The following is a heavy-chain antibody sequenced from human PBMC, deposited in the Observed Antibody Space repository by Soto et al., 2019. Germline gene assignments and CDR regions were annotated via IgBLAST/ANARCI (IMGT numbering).Heavy chain of an antibody. J-gene: IGHJ4*02. V-gene: IGHV4-30-2*01. D-gene: IGHD3-10*01. Sequence: SETLSLTCAVSGGSISSGGYSWSWIRQPPGKGLEWIGYIYHSGSTYYNPSLKSRVTISVDRSKNQFSLKLSSVTAADTAVYYCARDGGVYYGRGYFDYWGQGTLVTVS. CDR1: GGSISSGGYS. CDR2: IYHSGST. CDR3: ARDGGVYYGRGYFDY.